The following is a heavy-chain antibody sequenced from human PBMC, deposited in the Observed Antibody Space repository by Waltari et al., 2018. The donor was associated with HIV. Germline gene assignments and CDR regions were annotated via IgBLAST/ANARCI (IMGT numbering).Heavy chain of an antibody. Sequence: QVQLVQSGAEVKKPGASVKVSCKASGYTFTGYYMHWVRQAPGQGLEWRGWKNPNSGGKCCGQKFRSGGTMTRDTSISKAYMELRRLRSDDTVVYYCARDPEPYRSGFNWFDPWGQGTRVTVSS. V-gene: IGHV1-2*02. CDR2: KNPNSGGK. CDR3: ARDPEPYRSGFNWFDP. D-gene: IGHD3-22*01. CDR1: GYTFTGYY. J-gene: IGHJ5*02.